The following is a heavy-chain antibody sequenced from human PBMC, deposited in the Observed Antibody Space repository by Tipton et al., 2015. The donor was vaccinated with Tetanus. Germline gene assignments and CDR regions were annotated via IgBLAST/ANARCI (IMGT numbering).Heavy chain of an antibody. J-gene: IGHJ4*02. D-gene: IGHD3-9*01. CDR1: GYTFTSYG. CDR2: ISAYNGNT. CDR3: ARDKRQVRYFAGLPNGALVH. V-gene: IGHV1-18*01. Sequence: QSGAEVKKPGASVKVSCKASGYTFTSYGISWVRQAPGQGLEWMGWISAYNGNTNYAQKLQGRVTMTTDTSTSTAYMELRSLRSDDPAVYYCARDKRQVRYFAGLPNGALVHRGQGTLVAVFS.